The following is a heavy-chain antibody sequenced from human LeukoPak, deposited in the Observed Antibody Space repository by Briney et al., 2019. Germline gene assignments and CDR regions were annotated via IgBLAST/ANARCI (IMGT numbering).Heavy chain of an antibody. CDR2: IYHSGST. CDR1: GYSISSGYY. D-gene: IGHD5-12*01. CDR3: ARGNSGYYYMDV. V-gene: IGHV4-38-2*02. J-gene: IGHJ6*03. Sequence: KASETLSLTCTVSGYSISSGYYWGWIRQPPGKGLEWIGSIYHSGSTYYNPSLKSRVTISVDTSKNQFSLKLSSVTAADTAVYYCARGNSGYYYMDVWGKGTTVTVSS.